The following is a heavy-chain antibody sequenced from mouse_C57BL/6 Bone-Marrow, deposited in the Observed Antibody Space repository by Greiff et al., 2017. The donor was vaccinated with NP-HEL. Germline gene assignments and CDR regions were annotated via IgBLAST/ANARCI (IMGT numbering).Heavy chain of an antibody. CDR1: GYTFTSYW. V-gene: IGHV1-55*01. CDR3: ARVYGNYWYFDV. Sequence: QVQLQQPGAELVKPGASVKMSCKASGYTFTSYWITWVKQRPGQGLEWIGDIYPGSGSTNYNGKFKSKAKLTVDTSSSTAYMQLSSLTSEDSAVYYCARVYGNYWYFDVWGTGTTVTVSS. D-gene: IGHD2-1*01. J-gene: IGHJ1*03. CDR2: IYPGSGST.